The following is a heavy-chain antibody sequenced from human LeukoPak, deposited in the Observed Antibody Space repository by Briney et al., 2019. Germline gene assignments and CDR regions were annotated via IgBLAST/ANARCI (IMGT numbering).Heavy chain of an antibody. CDR2: IKQDGSEK. CDR1: GFTFSTSW. CDR3: ARETTVKNGNKLDY. D-gene: IGHD4-17*01. V-gene: IGHV3-7*01. J-gene: IGHJ4*02. Sequence: GGSLRLSCAASGFTFSTSWMSWVRLALGRGLEWVANIKQDGSEKNYVDSVKGRFTISRDNAKDLLYLQMNSLRAEDTAVYYCARETTVKNGNKLDYWGQGTLVTVSS.